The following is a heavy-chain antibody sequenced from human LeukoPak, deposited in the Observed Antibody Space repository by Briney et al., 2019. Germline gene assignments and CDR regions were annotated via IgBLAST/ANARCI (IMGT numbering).Heavy chain of an antibody. V-gene: IGHV4-34*11. D-gene: IGHD3-10*01. CDR3: ARPVSSGSYSGAFDI. CDR1: GGSFSGYY. CDR2: VYYSGST. Sequence: KPSETLSLTCAVYGGSFSGYYWSWIRQPPGKGLEWIGYVYYSGSTDYNPSLESRVTISVDTSKNHFSLKLNSVTAADTAVYYCARPVSSGSYSGAFDIWGQGTRVTVSS. J-gene: IGHJ3*02.